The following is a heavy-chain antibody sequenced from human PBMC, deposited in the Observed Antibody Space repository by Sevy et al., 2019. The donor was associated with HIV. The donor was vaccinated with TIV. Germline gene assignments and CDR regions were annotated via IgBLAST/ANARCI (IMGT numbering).Heavy chain of an antibody. Sequence: ASVKVSCKASGYTFTSYDINWVRQATGQGLEWMGWMNPHSGYTGYAQKFQGRVTMIRNTSITTAYMELSSLRSEDTAVYYCARRYDSLSTMDVWGQGTTVTVSS. CDR3: ARRYDSLSTMDV. D-gene: IGHD3-3*01. CDR2: MNPHSGYT. V-gene: IGHV1-8*01. J-gene: IGHJ6*02. CDR1: GYTFTSYD.